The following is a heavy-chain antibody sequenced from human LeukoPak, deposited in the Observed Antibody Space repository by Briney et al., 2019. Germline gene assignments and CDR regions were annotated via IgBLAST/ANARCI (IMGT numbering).Heavy chain of an antibody. CDR1: GFTFSSYG. CDR3: AREGGYSGYDSPYYYYYMDV. CDR2: IRYDGSNK. V-gene: IGHV3-30*02. Sequence: GGSLRLSCAASGFTFSSYGMHWVRQAPGKGLEWVAFIRYDGSNKYYADSVKGRFTISRDNSKNTLYLQMNSLRAEDTAVYYCAREGGYSGYDSPYYYYYMDVWGKGTTVTISS. D-gene: IGHD5-12*01. J-gene: IGHJ6*03.